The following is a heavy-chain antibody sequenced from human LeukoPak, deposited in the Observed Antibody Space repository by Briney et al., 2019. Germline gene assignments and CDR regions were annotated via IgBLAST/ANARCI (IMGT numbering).Heavy chain of an antibody. Sequence: SETLSLTCTVSGGSISSYYWSWIRQPPGKGLEWLGYIYYSGSTNYNPSLKSRVTISVDTSKNQFSLKLSSVTAADTAVYYCARGGEDYGDSRYYYYYYMDVWGKGTTVTVSS. V-gene: IGHV4-59*01. CDR2: IYYSGST. CDR1: GGSISSYY. CDR3: ARGGEDYGDSRYYYYYYMDV. J-gene: IGHJ6*03. D-gene: IGHD4-17*01.